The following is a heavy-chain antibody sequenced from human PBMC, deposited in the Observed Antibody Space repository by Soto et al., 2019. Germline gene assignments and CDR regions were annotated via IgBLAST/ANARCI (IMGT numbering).Heavy chain of an antibody. Sequence: GGSLRLSCAASGFTFSSFAMHWVRQAPGKGLEWVAVISYDGSNKYYADSVRGRFTISRDDSKNTLYLQMNSLRAEDTAVYYCARDLCSGGSCYSGYWGQGTLVTVSS. CDR1: GFTFSSFA. CDR3: ARDLCSGGSCYSGY. J-gene: IGHJ4*02. V-gene: IGHV3-30-3*01. D-gene: IGHD2-15*01. CDR2: ISYDGSNK.